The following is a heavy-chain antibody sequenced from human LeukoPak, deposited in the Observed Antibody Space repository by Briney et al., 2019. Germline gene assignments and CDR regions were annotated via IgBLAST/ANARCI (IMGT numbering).Heavy chain of an antibody. CDR3: ARVVYGDYGFDY. J-gene: IGHJ4*02. Sequence: GASVKLSCKASGYTFTSYYVHWVRQAPGQGLEWMGIINPSGGSTSYAQKFQGRVTMTRDMSTSTVYMELSSLRSEDTAVYYCARVVYGDYGFDYWGQGTLVTVSS. CDR2: INPSGGST. CDR1: GYTFTSYY. D-gene: IGHD4-17*01. V-gene: IGHV1-46*01.